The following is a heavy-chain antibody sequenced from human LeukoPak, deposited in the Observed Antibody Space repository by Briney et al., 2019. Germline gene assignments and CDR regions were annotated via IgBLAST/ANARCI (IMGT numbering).Heavy chain of an antibody. D-gene: IGHD6-13*01. CDR1: GFTFSSNT. Sequence: GGSLRLSCAASGFTFSSNTMSWARQAPGKGLAWVSAMDGSGVTTFYADSGKGRFTISRDNSKNTLFLQMNSLRAEDTAVYSCTTRTPEYSSSWCLDYWGRGTLVTVSS. J-gene: IGHJ4*02. CDR2: MDGSGVTT. V-gene: IGHV3-23*01. CDR3: TTRTPEYSSSWCLDY.